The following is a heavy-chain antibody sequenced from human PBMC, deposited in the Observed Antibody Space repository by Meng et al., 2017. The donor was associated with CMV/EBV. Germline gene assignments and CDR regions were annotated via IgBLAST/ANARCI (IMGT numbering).Heavy chain of an antibody. Sequence: WVRQAPEQGLEWMGGIIPIFGTASYAQKFQGRVTITTDESTSTAYMELSSLRSEDTAVYYCARDSTTLNIVVVPAAIRSHASWFDPWGQGTLVTVSS. D-gene: IGHD2-2*01. J-gene: IGHJ5*02. V-gene: IGHV1-69*05. CDR3: ARDSTTLNIVVVPAAIRSHASWFDP. CDR2: IIPIFGTA.